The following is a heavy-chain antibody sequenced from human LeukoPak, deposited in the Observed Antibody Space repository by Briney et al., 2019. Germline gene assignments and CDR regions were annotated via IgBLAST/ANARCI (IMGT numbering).Heavy chain of an antibody. D-gene: IGHD6-13*01. CDR3: ARNPQQLSYYYYMDV. CDR1: GGSISSYY. Sequence: PSETLSLTCTVSGGSISSYYWSWIRQPPGKGLEWIGYIYYSGSTNYNPSLKSRVTISVDTSKNQFSLKLSSVTAADTAVYYCARNPQQLSYYYYMDVWGKRTTVTVSS. CDR2: IYYSGST. J-gene: IGHJ6*03. V-gene: IGHV4-59*01.